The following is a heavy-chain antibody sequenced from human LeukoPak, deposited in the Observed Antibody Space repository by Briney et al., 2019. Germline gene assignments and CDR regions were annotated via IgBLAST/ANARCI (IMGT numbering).Heavy chain of an antibody. V-gene: IGHV4-61*08. D-gene: IGHD6-6*01. CDR1: GGSISRGGYS. CDR3: ARRKAVRPRDYYFDY. CDR2: VYYSGST. J-gene: IGHJ4*02. Sequence: SQTLSLTCAVSGGSISRGGYSWTWIRQPPGKGLEWIGYVYYSGSTNYNPSLKSRVTISVDTSKNQFSLKLSSVTAADTAVYFCARRKAVRPRDYYFDYWGQGTLVTVSS.